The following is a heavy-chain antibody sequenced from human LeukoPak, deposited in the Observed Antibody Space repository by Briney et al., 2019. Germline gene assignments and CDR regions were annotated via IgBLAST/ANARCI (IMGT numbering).Heavy chain of an antibody. CDR1: GDPNSIGDYH. V-gene: IGHV4-30-4*02. CDR2: YYYSGSP. Sequence: PSDTLSLTCTVSGDPNSIGDYHWPWIRQPPGKGLEWIGYYYYSGSPYYNPSGKGRVTISVDTSKSQFSLKLSSVTAADTAVYYCARDSYGHFDYWGQGTLVTVSS. J-gene: IGHJ4*02. CDR3: ARDSYGHFDY. D-gene: IGHD5-18*01.